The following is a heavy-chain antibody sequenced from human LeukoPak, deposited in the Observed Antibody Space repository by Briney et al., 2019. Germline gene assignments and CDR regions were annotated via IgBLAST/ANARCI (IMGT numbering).Heavy chain of an antibody. CDR2: MWYDGSNK. V-gene: IGHV3-33*01. CDR1: GFTFSSYG. Sequence: PGRSLILSCAAAGFTFSSYGMYWVRQAPGKGLGSVPAMWYDGSNKYYADSVKGRFTISRDNAKNSLNLQMNSLRAEDTAVYYCARDRIGKYSIDYWGQGTLVTVSS. CDR3: ARDRIGKYSIDY. D-gene: IGHD2-15*01. J-gene: IGHJ4*02.